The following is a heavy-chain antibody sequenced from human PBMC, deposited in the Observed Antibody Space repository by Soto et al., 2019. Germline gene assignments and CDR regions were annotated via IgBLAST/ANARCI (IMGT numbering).Heavy chain of an antibody. CDR3: AKQDTGWFNAAFDV. J-gene: IGHJ3*01. D-gene: IGHD6-19*01. CDR1: GFTFSSYA. Sequence: EVQLLESGGGLVQPGGSLTLSCAASGFTFSSYAMSWLRQAPGKGLEWVSAIDGTGDNTHYADSVKGRFSFSRDNSRNTLYLQMNGLRTEDTALYYCAKQDTGWFNAAFDVWGQGTVVTVSS. V-gene: IGHV3-23*01. CDR2: IDGTGDNT.